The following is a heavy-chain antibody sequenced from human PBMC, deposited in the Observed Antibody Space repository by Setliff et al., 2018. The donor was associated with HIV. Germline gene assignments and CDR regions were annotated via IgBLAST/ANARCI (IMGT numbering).Heavy chain of an antibody. Sequence: SETLSLTCAVSNYSISSDYYWGWIRQPPGKGLEWIGSISHSGSIYYSPSLKSRVTISVDTSKNQFSLKLSSVTAADTGVYYCARHRDPPGTSWIYYYYYMDLWGEGTTVTVSS. CDR2: ISHSGSI. CDR3: ARHRDPPGTSWIYYYYYMDL. CDR1: NYSISSDYY. V-gene: IGHV4-38-2*01. J-gene: IGHJ6*03. D-gene: IGHD6-13*01.